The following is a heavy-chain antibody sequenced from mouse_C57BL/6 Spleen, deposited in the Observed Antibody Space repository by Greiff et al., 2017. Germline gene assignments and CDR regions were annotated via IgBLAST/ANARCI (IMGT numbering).Heavy chain of an antibody. V-gene: IGHV1-26*01. CDR3: ARGDYYGSSWYFDV. Sequence: VQLQQSGPELVKPGASVKISCKASGYTFTDYYMHWVKPSHGKSLEWIGDINPNNGGTSYNQKFKGKATLTVDKSSSTAYMELRSLTSEDSAVYYCARGDYYGSSWYFDVWGTGTTVTVSS. D-gene: IGHD1-1*01. CDR2: INPNNGGT. J-gene: IGHJ1*03. CDR1: GYTFTDYY.